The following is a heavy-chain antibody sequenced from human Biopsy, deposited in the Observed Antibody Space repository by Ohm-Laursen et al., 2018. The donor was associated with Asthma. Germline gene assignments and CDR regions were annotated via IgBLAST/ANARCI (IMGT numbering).Heavy chain of an antibody. D-gene: IGHD1-14*01. CDR3: AKDERLYYGSDSKYMQPVPLGD. Sequence: SLRLSCVQSGFTLSNYAMSWVRQTPGKGREWVSRITGSGGFTYYEDSEKGRFTISKDKPENTLNLQMNRLTAEDRAVYYFAKDERLYYGSDSKYMQPVPLGDWGQGTLVIVSA. J-gene: IGHJ4*02. V-gene: IGHV3-23*01. CDR1: GFTLSNYA. CDR2: ITGSGGFT.